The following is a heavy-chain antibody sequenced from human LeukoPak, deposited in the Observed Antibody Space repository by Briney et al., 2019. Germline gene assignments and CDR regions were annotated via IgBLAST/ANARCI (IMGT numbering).Heavy chain of an antibody. V-gene: IGHV3-33*01. Sequence: GGSLRLSCAASGFTFSSYGMHWVRQAPGKGLEWVAIIWYDGNNKYYADSVKGRFTISRDNSNNTLYLQMNSLRVEDTALYYCATGRTGWLVELDYWGQGTLVTVSS. CDR2: IWYDGNNK. J-gene: IGHJ4*01. CDR1: GFTFSSYG. D-gene: IGHD6-19*01. CDR3: ATGRTGWLVELDY.